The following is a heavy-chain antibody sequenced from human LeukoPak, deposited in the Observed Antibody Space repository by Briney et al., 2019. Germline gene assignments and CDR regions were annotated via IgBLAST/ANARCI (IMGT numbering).Heavy chain of an antibody. D-gene: IGHD4-17*01. J-gene: IGHJ3*02. CDR2: ISFDGTDA. Sequence: PGWSLRLSCAASGFTFSSYAIHWVRQAPGKGLEWVAVISFDGTDAFYADSVKGRFTISRDNSKNTLYLQMNSLRADDTAVYYCARARAPVTSISSFDIWGQGTMVTVSS. V-gene: IGHV3-30*04. CDR3: ARARAPVTSISSFDI. CDR1: GFTFSSYA.